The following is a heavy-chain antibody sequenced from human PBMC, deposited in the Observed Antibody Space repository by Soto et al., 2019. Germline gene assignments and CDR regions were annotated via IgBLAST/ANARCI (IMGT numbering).Heavy chain of an antibody. CDR3: VRDKRYCSGGTCYPPFGMDV. V-gene: IGHV3-74*01. CDR2: INSDGSST. Sequence: PGGSLRLSCAASGFTFSSYWMHWVRQAPGKGLVWVSRINSDGSSTSYADSVKGRFTISRDNAKNTLYLQMNSLRAEDTAVYYCVRDKRYCSGGTCYPPFGMDVWGQGTTVTVSS. D-gene: IGHD2-15*01. J-gene: IGHJ6*02. CDR1: GFTFSSYW.